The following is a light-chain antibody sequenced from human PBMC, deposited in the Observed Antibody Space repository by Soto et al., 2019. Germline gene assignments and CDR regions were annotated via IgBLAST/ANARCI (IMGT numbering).Light chain of an antibody. J-gene: IGKJ2*01. CDR1: RSVSSN. CDR2: GAS. Sequence: EIVMTQSPATLSVSPGERATLSCRASRSVSSNLAWYQQKPGQAPRLLIYGASTRATGIPARFSGSGSGTEFTLTISSLQSEDVAVYYCQQYNNWVTFGQGTKLEIK. V-gene: IGKV3-15*01. CDR3: QQYNNWVT.